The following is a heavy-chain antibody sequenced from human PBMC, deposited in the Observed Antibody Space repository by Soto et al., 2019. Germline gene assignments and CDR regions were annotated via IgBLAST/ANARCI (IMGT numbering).Heavy chain of an antibody. CDR1: GASLSSGGYS. V-gene: IGHV4-30-2*01. Sequence: SETLSLTCSVSGASLSSGGYSWSWFRRPPGKALEWIAYVYYGGTASYNPSLKSRVTISVDSSKNQFSLTVKSVTAADTAAYLCARGNPQLRGVFDFRGQGTLVTVSS. CDR3: ARGNPQLRGVFDF. D-gene: IGHD3-10*01. J-gene: IGHJ4*02. CDR2: VYYGGTA.